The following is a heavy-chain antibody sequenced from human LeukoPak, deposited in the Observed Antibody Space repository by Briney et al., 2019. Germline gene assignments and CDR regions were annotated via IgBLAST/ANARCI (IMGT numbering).Heavy chain of an antibody. CDR2: ISPNSGGT. V-gene: IGHV1-2*02. J-gene: IGHJ3*02. CDR3: SRGGGIRSGYSYDAFDI. Sequence: ASVTVSCKASGYTFTDYYLHWVRQAPGQGLEWVGWISPNSGGTNYAQQCQGRVTMTRDTSISTAFTEQSRPRSDDHAGYYCSRGGGIRSGYSYDAFDIWGQGTMVTVSS. D-gene: IGHD3-3*01. CDR1: GYTFTDYY.